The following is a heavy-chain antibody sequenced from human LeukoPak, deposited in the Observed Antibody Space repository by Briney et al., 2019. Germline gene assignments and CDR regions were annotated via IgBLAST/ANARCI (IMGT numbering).Heavy chain of an antibody. Sequence: KSSETLSLTCTVSGGSISSYYWSWIRQPPGKGLEWIGYIYYSGSTNYNPSPKSRVTISVDTSKNQFSLKLSSVTAADTAVYYCARSEQWLAYYFDYWGQGTLVTVSS. J-gene: IGHJ4*02. CDR3: ARSEQWLAYYFDY. D-gene: IGHD6-19*01. V-gene: IGHV4-59*01. CDR1: GGSISSYY. CDR2: IYYSGST.